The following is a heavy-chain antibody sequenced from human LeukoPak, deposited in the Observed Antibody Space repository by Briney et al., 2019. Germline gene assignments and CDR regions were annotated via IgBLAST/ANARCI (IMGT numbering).Heavy chain of an antibody. V-gene: IGHV1-24*01. CDR3: ATFFLGRRGEFDY. CDR2: FDPEDGET. D-gene: IGHD3-10*01. CDR1: GYTLTELS. J-gene: IGHJ4*02. Sequence: ASVKVSFKVSGYTLTELSMHWVRQAPGKGLEWMGGFDPEDGETIYAQKFQGRVTMTEDTSTDTAYMELSSLRSEDTAVYYCATFFLGRRGEFDYWGQGTLVTVSS.